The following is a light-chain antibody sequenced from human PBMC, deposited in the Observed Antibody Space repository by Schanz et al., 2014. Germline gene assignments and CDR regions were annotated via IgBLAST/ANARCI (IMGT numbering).Light chain of an antibody. CDR3: QHYDNWPPLT. Sequence: EILMTQSPATLSVSPGERVTLSCRASQSVSSNLAWYQQKPGQAPRLLIYGSSTRATGVPARFSGSGSGTEFTLTIRSLQSEDFAVYYCQHYDNWPPLTFGGGTKVEIK. J-gene: IGKJ4*01. CDR2: GSS. CDR1: QSVSSN. V-gene: IGKV3-15*01.